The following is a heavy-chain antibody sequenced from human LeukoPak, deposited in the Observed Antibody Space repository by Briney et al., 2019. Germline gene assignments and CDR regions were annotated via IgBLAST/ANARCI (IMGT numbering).Heavy chain of an antibody. Sequence: GASVKVSCKASGYTFTGYFMHWLRQAPGQGLEWVGWISPNSGGTNYARNFQGRVTMTRDTSISTAYMELSRLRSDDSAVYYCARDISSGWPQVSFDYWGRGTLVTVSS. CDR3: ARDISSGWPQVSFDY. CDR2: ISPNSGGT. CDR1: GYTFTGYF. V-gene: IGHV1-2*02. J-gene: IGHJ4*02. D-gene: IGHD6-19*01.